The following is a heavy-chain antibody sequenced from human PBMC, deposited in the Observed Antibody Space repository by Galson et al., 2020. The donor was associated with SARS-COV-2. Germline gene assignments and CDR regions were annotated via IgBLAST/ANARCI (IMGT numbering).Heavy chain of an antibody. J-gene: IGHJ4*02. CDR3: AKVPSLYCSSSSCYCH. V-gene: IGHV3-30*18. CDR1: GFTFSKYG. CDR2: ISSDGSNK. D-gene: IGHD2-2*01. Sequence: GGSLRLSCAASGFTFSKYGMHWVRQAPGKGLEWVAVISSDGSNKYYGDSVKGRFAISRDNSKNTLFLQMNSLRAEDTAMYYCAKVPSLYCSSSSCYCHWGQGTLATVSS.